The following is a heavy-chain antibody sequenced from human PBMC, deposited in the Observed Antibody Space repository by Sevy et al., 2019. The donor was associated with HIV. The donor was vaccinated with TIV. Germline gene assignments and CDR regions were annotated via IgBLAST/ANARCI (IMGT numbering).Heavy chain of an antibody. Sequence: GGSLRLSCAASGFTFSSYGMHWVRQAPGKGLEWVAVISYDGSNKYYADSVKGRFTISRDNSKNTLYLQMNSLRAEDTAVYYCAKDRRITIFGVVIIMREVDYWGQGTLVTVSS. J-gene: IGHJ4*02. D-gene: IGHD3-3*01. CDR1: GFTFSSYG. CDR3: AKDRRITIFGVVIIMREVDY. CDR2: ISYDGSNK. V-gene: IGHV3-30*18.